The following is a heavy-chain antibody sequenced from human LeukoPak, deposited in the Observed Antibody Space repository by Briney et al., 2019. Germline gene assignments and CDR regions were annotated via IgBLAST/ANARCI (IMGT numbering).Heavy chain of an antibody. Sequence: PSETLSLTCTVSGGSISSDTYYWSWIRQPAGKGLEWIGRIYTSGSTNYNPSLKSRVTISVDTSKNQFSLKLSSVTAADTAVYYCASSRSGWLEIDYWGQGTLVTVSS. D-gene: IGHD3-10*01. CDR2: IYTSGST. CDR1: GGSISSDTYY. V-gene: IGHV4-61*02. CDR3: ASSRSGWLEIDY. J-gene: IGHJ4*02.